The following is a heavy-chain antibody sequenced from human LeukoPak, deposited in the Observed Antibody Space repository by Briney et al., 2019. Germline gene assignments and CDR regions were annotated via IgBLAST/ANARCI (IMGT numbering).Heavy chain of an antibody. CDR1: GYSFTSYW. CDR2: IYPDDSDI. Sequence: GESLKISCKGSGYSFTSYWIGWVRQMPGKGLEWMGIIYPDDSDIKYSPSFQGQVTISADKSISTAYLQWSSLKASDTAMYYCAITSSWYGAFDIWGQGTMVTVSS. D-gene: IGHD6-13*01. V-gene: IGHV5-51*01. CDR3: AITSSWYGAFDI. J-gene: IGHJ3*02.